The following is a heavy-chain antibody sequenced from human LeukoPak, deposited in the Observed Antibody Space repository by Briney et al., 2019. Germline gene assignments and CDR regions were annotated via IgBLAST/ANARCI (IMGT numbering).Heavy chain of an antibody. CDR1: GFTFSSYW. D-gene: IGHD3-22*01. J-gene: IGHJ4*02. CDR2: INSDGSST. CDR3: ARFYYDSSGYYYDY. Sequence: GGSLRLSCAASGFTFSSYWMHWVRHAPGKGLVWVSRINSDGSSTSYADSVKGRFTISRDNAKNTLYLQMNSLRAEDTAVYYCARFYYDSSGYYYDYWGQGTLVTVSS. V-gene: IGHV3-74*01.